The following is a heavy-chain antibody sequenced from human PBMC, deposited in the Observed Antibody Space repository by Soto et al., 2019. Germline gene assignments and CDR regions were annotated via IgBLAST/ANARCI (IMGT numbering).Heavy chain of an antibody. V-gene: IGHV3-48*03. Sequence: ESGGGLVQPGGSLRLSCAASGFTFSSYEMNWVRQAPGKGLEWVSYISSSGSTIYYADSVKGRFTISRDNAKNSLYLQMNSLRAEDTAVYYCASSSGYPFYYFDYWGQGTLVTVSS. J-gene: IGHJ4*02. CDR2: ISSSGSTI. D-gene: IGHD3-22*01. CDR1: GFTFSSYE. CDR3: ASSSGYPFYYFDY.